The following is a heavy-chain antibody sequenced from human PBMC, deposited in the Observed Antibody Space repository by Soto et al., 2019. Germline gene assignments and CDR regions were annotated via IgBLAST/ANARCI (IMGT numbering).Heavy chain of an antibody. D-gene: IGHD6-25*01. CDR1: GFTFSNFW. J-gene: IGHJ5*02. CDR3: ARGAGEGQRQGDWFDP. CDR2: IKQDGSEK. Sequence: EVQLVESGGGLVQPGGSLRLSCAASGFTFSNFWMTWVRQAPGKGLEWVATIKQDGSEKHYVDSVKGRFSISRDNAKNMVYLEMKSLRVEDTAVYYCARGAGEGQRQGDWFDPWGQGTLVTVSP. V-gene: IGHV3-7*01.